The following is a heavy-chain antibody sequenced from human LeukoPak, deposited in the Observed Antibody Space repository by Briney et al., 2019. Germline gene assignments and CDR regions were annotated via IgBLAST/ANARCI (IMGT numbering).Heavy chain of an antibody. CDR2: ISALFPNT. CDR1: GFTFDNYV. Sequence: GGSLRLSCEASGFTFDNYVMAWFRQAPGKGLEWASTISALFPNTYSADSVKGRFTISRDNSKNTLYLQMNSLRAEDTAVYYCAKAGVVVPAAKGAFDYWGQGTLVTVPS. D-gene: IGHD2-2*01. CDR3: AKAGVVVPAAKGAFDY. J-gene: IGHJ4*02. V-gene: IGHV3-23*01.